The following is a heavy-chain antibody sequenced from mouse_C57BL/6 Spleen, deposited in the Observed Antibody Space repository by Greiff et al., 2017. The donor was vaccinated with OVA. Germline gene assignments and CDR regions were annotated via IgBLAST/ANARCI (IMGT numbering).Heavy chain of an antibody. CDR1: GYAFSSSW. Sequence: QVQLQQSGPELVKPGASVKISCKASGYAFSSSWMNWVKQRPGKGLEWIGRIYPGDGDTNYNGKFKGKATLTADKSSSTAYMQLSSLTSEDSAVYFCARGITTVVATGFDVWGTGTTVTVSS. D-gene: IGHD1-1*01. CDR2: IYPGDGDT. CDR3: ARGITTVVATGFDV. V-gene: IGHV1-82*01. J-gene: IGHJ1*03.